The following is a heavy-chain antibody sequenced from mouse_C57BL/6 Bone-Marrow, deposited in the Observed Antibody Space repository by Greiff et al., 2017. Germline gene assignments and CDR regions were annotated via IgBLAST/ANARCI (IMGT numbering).Heavy chain of an antibody. D-gene: IGHD2-5*01. Sequence: VQLVESGPELVKPGASVKLSCKASGYTFTSYDINWVKQRPGQGLEWIGWIYPRDGSTKYNEKFKGKATLTVDTSSSTAYMELHSLTSEDSAVYFCARKTIVIRAWFAYWGQGTLVTVSA. CDR3: ARKTIVIRAWFAY. CDR1: GYTFTSYD. J-gene: IGHJ3*01. V-gene: IGHV1-85*01. CDR2: IYPRDGST.